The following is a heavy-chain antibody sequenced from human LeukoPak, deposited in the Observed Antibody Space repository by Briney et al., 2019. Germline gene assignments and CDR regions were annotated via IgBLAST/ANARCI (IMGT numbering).Heavy chain of an antibody. D-gene: IGHD7-27*01. CDR1: GFTFRSYR. CDR2: ISGSGDDI. J-gene: IGHJ4*02. Sequence: PGGSLRLSCAASGFTFRSYRMNWVRQAPGKGLEWVASISGSGDDIYHADSLKGRFTISRDNAKNALYLQINSLRVDDTAVYYCAKVPWGSRVYWGQGTLVTVSS. CDR3: AKVPWGSRVY. V-gene: IGHV3-21*06.